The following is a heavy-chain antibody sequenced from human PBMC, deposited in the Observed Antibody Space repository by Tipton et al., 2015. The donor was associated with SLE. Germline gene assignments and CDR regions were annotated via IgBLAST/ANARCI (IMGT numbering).Heavy chain of an antibody. D-gene: IGHD2-15*01. Sequence: TLSLTCAVYGGSFSGYYWSSIRQPPGKGLEWIGEINHSGSTNYNPSLKSRVTISVDTSKNQFSLKLSSVTAADTAVYYCAREEEEDQFNYWGQGTLVTVSS. CDR2: INHSGST. V-gene: IGHV4-34*01. CDR1: GGSFSGYY. CDR3: AREEEEDQFNY. J-gene: IGHJ4*02.